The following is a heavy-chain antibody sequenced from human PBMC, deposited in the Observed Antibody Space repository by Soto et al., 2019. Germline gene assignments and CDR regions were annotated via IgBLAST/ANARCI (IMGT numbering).Heavy chain of an antibody. J-gene: IGHJ5*01. D-gene: IGHD3-16*02. V-gene: IGHV3-23*01. CDR1: GFTFSNYA. CDR2: ISGSGGGT. Sequence: PGGSLRLSCAASGFTFSNYAMSWVRRAPGKGLEWVSSISGSGGGTFYADSVKGRFTISRDNFKNTLNLQMNSLRAEDTAFYHCAKVHRPLQLLLGDLSPLDCDSGGQEPRVTVSS. CDR3: AKVHRPLQLLLGDLSPLDCDS.